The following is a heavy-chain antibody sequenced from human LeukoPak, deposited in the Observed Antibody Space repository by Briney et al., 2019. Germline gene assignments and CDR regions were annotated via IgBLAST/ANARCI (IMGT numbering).Heavy chain of an antibody. CDR1: GFTFGPYA. Sequence: PGGSLRLSCAATGFTFGPYAMHWVRQAPGKGLEWLAVTDGNRKNYSDSVEGRFAISRDSSKNTLYLQMNALRDEDTAVYYCARDFLVGAPDFLDFWGQGTLVTVSS. CDR3: ARDFLVGAPDFLDF. V-gene: IGHV3-30*09. J-gene: IGHJ4*02. CDR2: TDGNRK. D-gene: IGHD1-26*01.